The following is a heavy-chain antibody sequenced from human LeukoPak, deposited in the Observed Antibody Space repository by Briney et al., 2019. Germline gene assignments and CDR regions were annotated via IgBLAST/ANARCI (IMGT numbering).Heavy chain of an antibody. D-gene: IGHD3-16*01. J-gene: IGHJ4*02. Sequence: GGSLRLSCVGSGFTFSSYWMSWVRQAPGKGLEWVANIKQDGSEKYYVDSVKGRFTISRDNAKNSLYLQMNSLRAEDTAVYYCARRGTKGAFDYWGQGTLVTVSS. V-gene: IGHV3-7*01. CDR1: GFTFSSYW. CDR2: IKQDGSEK. CDR3: ARRGTKGAFDY.